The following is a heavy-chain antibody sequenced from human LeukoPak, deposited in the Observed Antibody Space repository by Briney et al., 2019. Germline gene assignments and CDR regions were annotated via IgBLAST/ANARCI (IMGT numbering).Heavy chain of an antibody. CDR2: IIPIFGTA. V-gene: IGHV1-69*13. CDR1: GGTFSSYA. J-gene: IGHJ3*02. CDR3: ARDGWYYDSSGPSGAFDI. D-gene: IGHD3-22*01. Sequence: ASVKVSCKASGGTFSSYAISWVRQAPGQGLEWMGGIIPIFGTANYAQKFQGRVTITADESTSTAYMELSSLRSEDTAVYYCARDGWYYDSSGPSGAFDIWGQGTMVTVSS.